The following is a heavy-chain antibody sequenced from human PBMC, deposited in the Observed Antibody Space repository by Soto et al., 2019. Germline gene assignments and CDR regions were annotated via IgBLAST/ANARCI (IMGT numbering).Heavy chain of an antibody. Sequence: PGESLKISCKGSGYSFTNYWIGWVRQMPGKGLEWMGIIYPGDSDTRYSPSFQGQVTISADKSISTAYLQWSSLKASDTAMYHCARTSAVGKYYYGMDVWGQGTTVTVSS. CDR2: IYPGDSDT. CDR1: GYSFTNYW. D-gene: IGHD6-13*01. V-gene: IGHV5-51*01. J-gene: IGHJ6*02. CDR3: ARTSAVGKYYYGMDV.